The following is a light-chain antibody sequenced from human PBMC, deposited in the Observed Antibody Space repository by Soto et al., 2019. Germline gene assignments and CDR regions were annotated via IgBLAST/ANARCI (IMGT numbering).Light chain of an antibody. CDR3: RSYTSSRTFVV. CDR1: SSDVGGYNY. Sequence: QSALTQPASVSGSPGQSITISCTGTSSDVGGYNYVSWYQQHPGKAPKLMIYEDSNRPSGVSNRFSGSKSGNTASLTISGLQAEDEADYYCRSYTSSRTFVVFGGGTKLTVL. CDR2: EDS. J-gene: IGLJ2*01. V-gene: IGLV2-14*01.